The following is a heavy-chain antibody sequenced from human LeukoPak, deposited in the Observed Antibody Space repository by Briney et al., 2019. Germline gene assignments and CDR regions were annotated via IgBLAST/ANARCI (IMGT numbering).Heavy chain of an antibody. D-gene: IGHD3-22*01. V-gene: IGHV3-66*02. CDR3: ARNYYDSSGYYVGSPPFFDY. CDR2: IYSGGST. CDR1: GFTVSSNY. Sequence: VGSLRLSCAASGFTVSSNYMSWVRRAPGKGLEWVSVIYSGGSTYYADSVKGRFTISRDNSKNTLYLQMNSLRAEDTAVYYCARNYYDSSGYYVGSPPFFDYWGQGTLVTVSS. J-gene: IGHJ4*02.